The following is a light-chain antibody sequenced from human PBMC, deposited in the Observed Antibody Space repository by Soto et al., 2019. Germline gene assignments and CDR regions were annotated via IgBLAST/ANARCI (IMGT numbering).Light chain of an antibody. Sequence: QSVLTQPASVSGSPGQSITISCTGTSSDVGGYNYVSWYQQHPGKAPKLMIYEVTKRPSGVPDRFSGSKSGNTASLTVSGPQAEDEADYYCSSYAASNNFVFGTGTKVTVL. J-gene: IGLJ1*01. CDR1: SSDVGGYNY. CDR2: EVT. V-gene: IGLV2-8*01. CDR3: SSYAASNNFV.